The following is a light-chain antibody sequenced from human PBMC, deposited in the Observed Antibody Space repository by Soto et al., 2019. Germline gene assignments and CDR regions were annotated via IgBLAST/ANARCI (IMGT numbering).Light chain of an antibody. CDR1: SSDVGSYNL. V-gene: IGLV2-23*02. J-gene: IGLJ1*01. CDR2: EVT. Sequence: QAVLTQSASVSGSPGQSITISCTGTSSDVGSYNLVSWYQQHPGKAPKLMIYEVTKRPSGVSNRFSGSKSGNTASLTISGLQAEHEADYYCCSYESSNTYVFGTGTKVTV. CDR3: CSYESSNTYV.